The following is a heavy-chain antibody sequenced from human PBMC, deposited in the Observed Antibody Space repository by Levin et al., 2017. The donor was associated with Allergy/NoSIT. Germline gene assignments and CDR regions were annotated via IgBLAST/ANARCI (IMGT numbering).Heavy chain of an antibody. CDR2: IYQDGGER. J-gene: IGHJ4*02. V-gene: IGHV3-7*01. CDR3: ARSNWFDY. Sequence: KGLEWVANIYQDGGERYYVGSVRGRFTISRDNAKNSLYLQMNSLRAEDTAVYYCARSNWFDYWGQGTLVIVSS. D-gene: IGHD1-20*01.